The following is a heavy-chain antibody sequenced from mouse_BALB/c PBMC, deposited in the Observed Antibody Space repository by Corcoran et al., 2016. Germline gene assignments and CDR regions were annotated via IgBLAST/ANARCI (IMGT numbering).Heavy chain of an antibody. Sequence: EVQLQQSGAELVKPGASVKLSCTASGFNIKETYMHWVKQRPEQGLEWIGRIDPANGNTKYDPKFQGKATIKADTSSNTAYLQLSSLTSEDTAVYYCARWDWYFDVWGAGTTVTVSS. CDR1: GFNIKETY. CDR3: ARWDWYFDV. V-gene: IGHV14-3*02. J-gene: IGHJ1*01. CDR2: IDPANGNT.